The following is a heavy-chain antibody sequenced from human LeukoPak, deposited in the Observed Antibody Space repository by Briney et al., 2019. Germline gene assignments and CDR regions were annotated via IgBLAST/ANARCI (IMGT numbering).Heavy chain of an antibody. D-gene: IGHD5-18*01. V-gene: IGHV1-46*01. CDR3: ASYDGGYSYGYRGAFDI. Sequence: ASVKVSCKASGYTFTRHYMHWVRQAPGQGLEWMGVINPGGSWTSYAQKFQGRVTMTRDMSTSTVYMELSSLRSEDTAVYYCASYDGGYSYGYRGAFDIWGQGTMVTVSS. CDR2: INPGGSWT. J-gene: IGHJ3*02. CDR1: GYTFTRHY.